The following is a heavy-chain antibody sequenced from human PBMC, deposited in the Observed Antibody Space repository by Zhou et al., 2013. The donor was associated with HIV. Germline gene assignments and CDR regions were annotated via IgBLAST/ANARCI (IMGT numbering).Heavy chain of an antibody. CDR1: GYTFTSYG. Sequence: QVQLVQSGAEVKKPGASVKVSCKASGYTFTSYGISWVRQAPGQGLEWMGWISAYNGDTNYAQKFQGSVSMTTDTSTDTAYMELRSLRSDDTAVYFCARAHFIVATIRTAGDYWGQGTLVTVSS. V-gene: IGHV1-18*01. CDR2: ISAYNGDT. CDR3: ARAHFIVATIRTAGDY. D-gene: IGHD5-12*01. J-gene: IGHJ4*02.